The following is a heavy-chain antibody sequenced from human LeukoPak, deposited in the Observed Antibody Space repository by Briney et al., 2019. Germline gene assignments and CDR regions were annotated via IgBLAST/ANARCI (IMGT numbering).Heavy chain of an antibody. CDR3: ARAYGSYSPLGL. Sequence: PSETLSLTCSVSGGSISGYYWSWIRQAPGKGLEWIGYFYSSGNSNSNPSLKSRVTISGDSSRSQLSLRLNSVTAADTAVYYCARAYGSYSPLGLWGQGTLVTVSS. CDR2: FYSSGNS. CDR1: GGSISGYY. D-gene: IGHD1-26*01. V-gene: IGHV4-59*01. J-gene: IGHJ4*02.